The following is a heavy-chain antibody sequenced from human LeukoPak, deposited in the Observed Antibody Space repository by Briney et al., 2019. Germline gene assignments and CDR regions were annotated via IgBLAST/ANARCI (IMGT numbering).Heavy chain of an antibody. V-gene: IGHV1-18*01. Sequence: ASVKVSCKASGYTFSTYGISWVRQAPGQGLEGMGWISAYKGNTYYAQKLQGRVTMTTDTSTSTAYMELRSLTSDDTAIYYCARDLYYYGSGSYYDVFDVWGQGTMVTVS. D-gene: IGHD3-10*01. CDR3: ARDLYYYGSGSYYDVFDV. CDR2: ISAYKGNT. J-gene: IGHJ3*01. CDR1: GYTFSTYG.